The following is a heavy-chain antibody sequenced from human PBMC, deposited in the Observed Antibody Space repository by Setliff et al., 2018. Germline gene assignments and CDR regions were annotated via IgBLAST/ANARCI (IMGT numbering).Heavy chain of an antibody. V-gene: IGHV3-23*03. J-gene: IGHJ4*02. CDR2: IYSGDRST. CDR1: GFTFNTYA. D-gene: IGHD1-26*01. CDR3: AKVQESIVGALEY. Sequence: PGGSLRLSCAASGFTFNTYAMSWVRQPPGKGLEWVSTIYSGDRSTFYTDSVKGRFIIYRDSSKNTLYMQLNSLRAEDTAIYYCAKVQESIVGALEYWGQGALVTVSS.